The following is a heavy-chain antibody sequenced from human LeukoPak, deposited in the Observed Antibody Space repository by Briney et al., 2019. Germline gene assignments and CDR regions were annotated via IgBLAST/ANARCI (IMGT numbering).Heavy chain of an antibody. J-gene: IGHJ4*02. CDR1: GFTFSSYA. Sequence: PGGSLRLSCAASGFTFSSYAMSWVRQAPGKGLEWVSAISGSGGSTYYADSVKGRFTISRDNSKNTLYLQMNSLRAEDTAVYYCAKGRTIFGVVITDPFDYWGQGTLVTVSS. D-gene: IGHD3-3*01. V-gene: IGHV3-23*01. CDR3: AKGRTIFGVVITDPFDY. CDR2: ISGSGGST.